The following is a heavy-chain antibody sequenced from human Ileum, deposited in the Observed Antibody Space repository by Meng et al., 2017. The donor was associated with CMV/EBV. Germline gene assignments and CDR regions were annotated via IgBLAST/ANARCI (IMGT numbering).Heavy chain of an antibody. CDR2: IRVKAYGGTT. V-gene: IGHV3-49*04. J-gene: IGHJ6*02. CDR3: TAMVRGVTPGVYYYGMDV. CDR1: GLTFGDHA. Sequence: GGSLRLSCTASGLTFGDHAMSWVRQAPGKGLEWVGFIRVKAYGGTTEYAASVKGRFTISRDDSKSIAYLQMNSLKTEDTAVYYCTAMVRGVTPGVYYYGMDVWSQGTTVTVSS. D-gene: IGHD3-10*01.